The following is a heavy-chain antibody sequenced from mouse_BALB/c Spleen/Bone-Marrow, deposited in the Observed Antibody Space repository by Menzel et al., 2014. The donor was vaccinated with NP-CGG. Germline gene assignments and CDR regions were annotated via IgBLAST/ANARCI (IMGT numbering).Heavy chain of an antibody. V-gene: IGHV1-15*01. CDR2: IDPETGGT. D-gene: IGHD1-1*01. Sequence: VKLQESGAELVRPGASVTLSCKASGYTFTDYEMHWVKQTPVHGLEWIGAIDPETGGTAYNQKFKGKATLTADKSSSTAYMELRSLTSEDSAVYYCTREGYCGSSPAWFAYWGQGTLVTVSA. J-gene: IGHJ3*01. CDR3: TREGYCGSSPAWFAY. CDR1: GYTFTDYE.